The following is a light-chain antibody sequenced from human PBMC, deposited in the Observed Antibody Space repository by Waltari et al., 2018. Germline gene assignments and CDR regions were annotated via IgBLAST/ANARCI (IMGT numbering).Light chain of an antibody. Sequence: DVQMTQSPSSVSASVGDRVTITCRASQAINSWLAWYQQKPGQAPKLLIYAASNLQTGVPSRFSGSGSGTDFTLTINSLQPEDFATYYCQRANSFPRTFGQGTKVDVK. V-gene: IGKV1-12*01. CDR2: AAS. CDR3: QRANSFPRT. J-gene: IGKJ1*01. CDR1: QAINSW.